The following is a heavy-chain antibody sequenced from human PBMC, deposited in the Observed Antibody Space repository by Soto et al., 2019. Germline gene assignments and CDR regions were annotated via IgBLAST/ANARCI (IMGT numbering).Heavy chain of an antibody. J-gene: IGHJ3*02. CDR1: GYTFTSYA. D-gene: IGHD6-19*01. V-gene: IGHV1-3*01. Sequence: ASEKVSCKASGYTFTSYAMHWVRQAPGQRLEWMGWINAGNGNTKYSQKFQGRVTITRDTSASTAYMELSSLRSEDTAVYYCARVVGESSGWYDAFDIRGQGTMVTVSS. CDR2: INAGNGNT. CDR3: ARVVGESSGWYDAFDI.